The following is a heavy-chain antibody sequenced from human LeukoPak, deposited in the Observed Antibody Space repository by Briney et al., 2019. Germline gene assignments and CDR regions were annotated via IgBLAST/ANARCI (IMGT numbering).Heavy chain of an antibody. V-gene: IGHV4-39*07. CDR3: ARDRNSQYYFDY. Sequence: SETLSLTCTVSGGSISSSSYYWGWIRQPPGKGLEWIGSIYYSGSTYYNPSLKSRVTISVDTSKNQFSLKLSSVTAADTAVYYCARDRNSQYYFDYWGQGTLVTVSS. CDR2: IYYSGST. D-gene: IGHD1-1*01. CDR1: GGSISSSSYY. J-gene: IGHJ4*02.